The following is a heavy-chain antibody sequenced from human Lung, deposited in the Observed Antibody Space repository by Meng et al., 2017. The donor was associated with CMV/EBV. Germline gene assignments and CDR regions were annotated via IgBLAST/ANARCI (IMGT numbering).Heavy chain of an antibody. Sequence: QVQLVQFGAEVKKPGTSVKVSCEASGYTFASYGISWLRQAPGQGLEWMGWFVNNVDTYSAQKFQGRVTMTTDTHTSTAFMELRSLRSDDTAVYYCARGTPGRSYSDYWGQGTLVTVSS. CDR1: GYTFASYG. CDR2: FVNNVDT. D-gene: IGHD3-10*01. CDR3: ARGTPGRSYSDY. J-gene: IGHJ4*02. V-gene: IGHV1-18*01.